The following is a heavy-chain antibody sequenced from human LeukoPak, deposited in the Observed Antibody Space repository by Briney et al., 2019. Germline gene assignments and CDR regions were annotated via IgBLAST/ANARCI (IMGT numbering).Heavy chain of an antibody. CDR2: MNPNSGNT. J-gene: IGHJ4*02. D-gene: IGHD3-10*01. CDR1: GYTFTSYD. CDR3: ARGYGFPLYYFDY. Sequence: ASVKVSCKASGYTFTSYDINWVRQATGQGVEWMGWMNPNSGNTGYAQKFQGRVTITRNTSISTAYMELSSLRSEDTAVYYCARGYGFPLYYFDYWGQGTLVTVSS. V-gene: IGHV1-8*03.